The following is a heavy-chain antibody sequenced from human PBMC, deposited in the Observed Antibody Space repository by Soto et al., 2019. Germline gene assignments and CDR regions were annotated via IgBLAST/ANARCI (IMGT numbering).Heavy chain of an antibody. V-gene: IGHV1-46*01. CDR2: INPASGST. CDR3: ARDLAAGDH. J-gene: IGHJ4*02. Sequence: QVQLVQSGAEVKKPGASVKLSCRTSGYTFTHYYIHWGRQAPGQGLEWLAIINPASGSTNNAQDFQGRVTLTMDTSTTTVYMELSGLRAEDTAIFYCARDLAAGDHWGQGTLVTVSS. D-gene: IGHD6-13*01. CDR1: GYTFTHYY.